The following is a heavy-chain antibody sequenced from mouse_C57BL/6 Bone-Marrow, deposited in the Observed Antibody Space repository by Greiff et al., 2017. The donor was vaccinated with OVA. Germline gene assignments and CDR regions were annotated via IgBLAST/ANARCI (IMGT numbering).Heavy chain of an antibody. D-gene: IGHD1-1*01. Sequence: DVMLVESGEGLVKPGGSLKLSCAASGFTFTSYAMSWVLQTPEKRLEWVAYISSGGDYIYYADTLKGRFTISTDKARNTLYLQISSLKSEDTAMYYCARLRDAMDYCGRGNAVTVS. CDR2: ISSGGDYI. V-gene: IGHV5-9-1*02. J-gene: IGHJ4*01. CDR3: ARLRDAMDY. CDR1: GFTFTSYA.